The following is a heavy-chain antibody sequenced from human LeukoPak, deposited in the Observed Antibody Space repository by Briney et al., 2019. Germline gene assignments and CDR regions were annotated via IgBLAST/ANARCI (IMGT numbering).Heavy chain of an antibody. CDR2: FDPEDGET. CDR3: ATEGAYYDSGVYSDY. V-gene: IGHV1-24*01. CDR1: GYTLKELS. D-gene: IGHD3-22*01. Sequence: ASVKVSCKVSGYTLKELSMHWARQAPAKGLEWMGRFDPEDGETIYAQKFQGRVTMTEDTSTDTLYMELSSLRSEDTAVYYCATEGAYYDSGVYSDYWGQGTLVTVSS. J-gene: IGHJ4*02.